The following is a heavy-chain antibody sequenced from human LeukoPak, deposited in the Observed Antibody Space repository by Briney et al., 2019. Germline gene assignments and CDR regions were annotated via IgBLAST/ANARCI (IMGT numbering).Heavy chain of an antibody. Sequence: SETLSLTCSVSGGSISSSSYYWGWIRQPPGKGLEWIGSIYYSGSTYYNPSLKSRVTISVDRSKNQFSLKLSSVTAADTAVYYCARVDREAYCGGDCYIRDYYYYYYMDVWGKGTTVTVSS. CDR2: IYYSGST. D-gene: IGHD2-21*01. J-gene: IGHJ6*03. CDR3: ARVDREAYCGGDCYIRDYYYYYYMDV. CDR1: GGSISSSSYY. V-gene: IGHV4-39*07.